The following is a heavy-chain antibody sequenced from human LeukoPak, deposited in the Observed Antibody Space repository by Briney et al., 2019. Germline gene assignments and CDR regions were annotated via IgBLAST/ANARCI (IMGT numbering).Heavy chain of an antibody. Sequence: ASVKVSCKASGYSFTSYTMTWVRQAPGQGLEWMGWINPNSGGTNYAQKFQGRVTMTRDTSISTAYMELSRLRSDDTAVYYCARVSTIFGVVMPTFDYWGQGTLVTVSS. V-gene: IGHV1-2*02. J-gene: IGHJ4*02. CDR3: ARVSTIFGVVMPTFDY. CDR1: GYSFTSYT. D-gene: IGHD3-3*01. CDR2: INPNSGGT.